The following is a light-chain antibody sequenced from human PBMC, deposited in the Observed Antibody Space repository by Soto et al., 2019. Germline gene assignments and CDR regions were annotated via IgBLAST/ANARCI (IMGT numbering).Light chain of an antibody. J-gene: IGKJ1*01. CDR2: DAS. Sequence: EIGLTQSPATLSLSPGERATLSCRASQSVSSYLAWFQQKPGQAPRLLIYDASNRATGIPARFSGSGSGTDFTLTISSLEPEDFEVYYCQQRSNWPWTFGQGTKVEIK. V-gene: IGKV3-11*01. CDR1: QSVSSY. CDR3: QQRSNWPWT.